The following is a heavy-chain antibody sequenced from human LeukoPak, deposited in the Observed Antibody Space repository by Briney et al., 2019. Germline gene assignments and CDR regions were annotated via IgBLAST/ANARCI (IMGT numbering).Heavy chain of an antibody. Sequence: SETLSLTCTVSGGSISISNYYWGWIRQPPGKGLEWIGSIYYTGSSYYTPSLKGRVTMFVDTPKNQFSLKLSSVTAADTAVYYCARGEIYDSSGYFAYWGQGTLVTVSS. CDR2: IYYTGSS. J-gene: IGHJ4*02. CDR1: GGSISISNYY. V-gene: IGHV4-39*07. CDR3: ARGEIYDSSGYFAY. D-gene: IGHD3-22*01.